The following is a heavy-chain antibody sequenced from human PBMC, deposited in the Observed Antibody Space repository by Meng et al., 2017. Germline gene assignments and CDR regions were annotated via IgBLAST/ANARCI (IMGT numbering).Heavy chain of an antibody. CDR1: GGSISSSSYY. Sequence: SETLSLTCTVSGGSISSSSYYWGWIRQPPGKGLEWIGSIYYSGSTYYNPSLKSRVTISVDTSKNQFSLKLSSVTAADTAVYYCESIDSRIAAAGKLYYFDYWGQGTLVTVSS. CDR3: ESIDSRIAAAGKLYYFDY. D-gene: IGHD6-13*01. CDR2: IYYSGST. J-gene: IGHJ4*02. V-gene: IGHV4-39*07.